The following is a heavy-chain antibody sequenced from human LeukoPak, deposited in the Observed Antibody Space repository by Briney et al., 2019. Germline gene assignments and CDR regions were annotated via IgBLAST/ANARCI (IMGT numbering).Heavy chain of an antibody. Sequence: ASVKVSCKASGYTFTSYYMHWVRQAPGQGLEWMGIINPSGGSTSYAQKFQGRVTMTRDTSTSTVYMDLSSLRSEDTAVYYCATANQDYDFWSGLGYWGQGTLVTVSS. CDR1: GYTFTSYY. D-gene: IGHD3-3*01. V-gene: IGHV1-46*03. CDR3: ATANQDYDFWSGLGY. J-gene: IGHJ4*02. CDR2: INPSGGST.